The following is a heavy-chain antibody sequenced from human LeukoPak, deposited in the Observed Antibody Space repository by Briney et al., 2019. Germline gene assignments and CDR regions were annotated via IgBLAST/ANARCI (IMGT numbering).Heavy chain of an antibody. Sequence: PGGSLRLSYAASGFTFSSYSMQWVRQAPGKGLEWVAIIGSDGYSKYYGDSVKGRFTISRDNSKNAVYLQMNSLRTEDTAVYYCAKGGATVTRYVDQWGQGTLVTVSS. J-gene: IGHJ4*02. CDR1: GFTFSSYS. D-gene: IGHD4-17*01. V-gene: IGHV3-30*02. CDR2: IGSDGYSK. CDR3: AKGGATVTRYVDQ.